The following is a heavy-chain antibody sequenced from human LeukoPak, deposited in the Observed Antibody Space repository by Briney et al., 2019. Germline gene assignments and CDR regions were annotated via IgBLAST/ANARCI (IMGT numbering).Heavy chain of an antibody. V-gene: IGHV3-30*02. CDR3: ARAPRNYYDSSGYSGEFVDY. D-gene: IGHD3-22*01. CDR1: GFTFSSYG. CDR2: IRYDGSNK. J-gene: IGHJ4*02. Sequence: PGGSLRLSCAASGFTFSSYGMHWVRQAPGKGLEWVAFIRYDGSNKYYADSVKGRFTISRDDSKNTLYLQMNSLRAEDTAVYYCARAPRNYYDSSGYSGEFVDYWGQGTLVTVSS.